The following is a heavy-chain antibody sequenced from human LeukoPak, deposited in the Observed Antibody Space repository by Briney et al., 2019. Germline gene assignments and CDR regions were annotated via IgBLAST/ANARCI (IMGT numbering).Heavy chain of an antibody. CDR1: GYNFTNYW. CDR2: IYPGDSDT. CDR3: ARPDTRGYTSAFDI. J-gene: IGHJ3*02. V-gene: IGHV5-51*01. Sequence: GESLKISCKGSGYNFTNYWIGWVRQMPGKGLERMGIIYPGDSDTRYSPSFQGQVTISADKSISTVYLQWSSLKASDTAIYYCARPDTRGYTSAFDIWGQGTMVTVSS. D-gene: IGHD5-24*01.